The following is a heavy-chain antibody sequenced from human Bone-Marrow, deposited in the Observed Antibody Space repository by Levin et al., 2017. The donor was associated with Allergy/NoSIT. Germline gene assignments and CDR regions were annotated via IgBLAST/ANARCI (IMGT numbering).Heavy chain of an antibody. V-gene: IGHV3-21*01. CDR1: GFTFSSYS. CDR2: ISSSSSYI. D-gene: IGHD3-10*01. Sequence: SCAASGFTFSSYSMNWVRQAPGKGLEWVSSISSSSSYIYYADSVKGRFTISRDNAKNSLYLQMNSLRAEDTAVYYCAGDNDYYGSGGNWFDPWGQGTLVTVSS. J-gene: IGHJ5*02. CDR3: AGDNDYYGSGGNWFDP.